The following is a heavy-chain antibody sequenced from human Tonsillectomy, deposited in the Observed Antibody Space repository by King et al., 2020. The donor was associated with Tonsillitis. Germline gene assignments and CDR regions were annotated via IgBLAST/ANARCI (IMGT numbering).Heavy chain of an antibody. V-gene: IGHV2-5*02. CDR3: ARGTTSAAFDI. J-gene: IGHJ3*02. CDR2: IYWDDDE. Sequence: TLKESGPTLVKPTQTLTLTCTFSGFSLSTSGVGVGWIRQPPGKALEWLAIIYWDDDERSSPSLKNRLTITKDTSKNQVVLTMTNMDPVDTATYYCARGTTSAAFDIWGQGILVTVSS. CDR1: GFSLSTSGVG. D-gene: IGHD1-26*01.